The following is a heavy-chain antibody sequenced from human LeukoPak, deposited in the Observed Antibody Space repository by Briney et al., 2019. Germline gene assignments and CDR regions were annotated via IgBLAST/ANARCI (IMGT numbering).Heavy chain of an antibody. V-gene: IGHV3-30*18. J-gene: IGHJ4*02. D-gene: IGHD6-13*01. CDR1: GFSFSTHG. Sequence: GGSPRLSCAASGFSFSTHGMHWVRQAPGKGLEWVAVMSFDEGTTYYADSVKGRFTISRDNAKNSLYLQMNSLRAEDTAVYYCAKDRGSSSWVVLDYWGQGTLVTVSS. CDR2: MSFDEGTT. CDR3: AKDRGSSSWVVLDY.